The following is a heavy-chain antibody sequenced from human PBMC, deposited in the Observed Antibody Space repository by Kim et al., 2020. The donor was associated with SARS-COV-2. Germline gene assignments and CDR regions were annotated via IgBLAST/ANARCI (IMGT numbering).Heavy chain of an antibody. J-gene: IGHJ5*02. D-gene: IGHD2-15*01. CDR1: GGSISSSNW. CDR3: ARGYCSGGSCYSYLNWFDP. Sequence: SETLSLTCAVSGGSISSSNWWSWVRQPPGKGLEWIGEIYHSGSTNYNPSLKSRVTISVDKSKNQFSLKLSSVTAADTAVYYCARGYCSGGSCYSYLNWFDPWGQGTLVTVSS. V-gene: IGHV4-4*02. CDR2: IYHSGST.